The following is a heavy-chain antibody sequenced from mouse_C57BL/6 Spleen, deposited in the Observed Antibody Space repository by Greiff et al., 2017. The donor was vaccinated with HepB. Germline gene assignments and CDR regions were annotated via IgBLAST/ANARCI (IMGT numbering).Heavy chain of an antibody. J-gene: IGHJ3*01. V-gene: IGHV1-50*01. Sequence: VQLQQPGAELVKPGASVKLSCKASGYTFTSYWMQWVKQRPGQGLEWIGEIDPSDSYTNYNQKFKGKATLTVDTSSSTAYMQLSSLTSEDSAVYYCARSLSGTGAYWGQGTLVTVSA. CDR2: IDPSDSYT. CDR3: ARSLSGTGAY. D-gene: IGHD4-1*01. CDR1: GYTFTSYW.